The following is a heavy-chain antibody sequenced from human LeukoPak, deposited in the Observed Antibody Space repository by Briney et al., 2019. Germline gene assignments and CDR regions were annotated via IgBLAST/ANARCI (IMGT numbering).Heavy chain of an antibody. D-gene: IGHD3-22*01. CDR2: INPNSGGT. Sequence: ASVKVSCKASGYTFTGYYMHWVRQAPGQGLEWMGWINPNSGGTNYAQKLQGRVTMTTDTSTSTAYMELRSLRSDDTAVYYCARALTDYYDSSGYYHSGLGYWGQGTLVTVSS. CDR3: ARALTDYYDSSGYYHSGLGY. J-gene: IGHJ4*02. V-gene: IGHV1-2*02. CDR1: GYTFTGYY.